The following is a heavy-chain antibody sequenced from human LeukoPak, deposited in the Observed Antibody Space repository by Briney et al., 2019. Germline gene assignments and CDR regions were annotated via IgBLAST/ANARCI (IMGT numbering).Heavy chain of an antibody. J-gene: IGHJ4*02. CDR1: GFTFSSYD. CDR2: ISGGGNT. V-gene: IGHV3-23*01. CDR3: AKDPHYYDSSGYY. D-gene: IGHD3-22*01. Sequence: GGSLRLSCAASGFTFSSYDMSWVRQAPGKGLEWVSGISGGGNTFYSDAVKGRFTISRDNSKNTLYLQMNSLRAEDTAVYYCAKDPHYYDSSGYYWGQGTLVTVSS.